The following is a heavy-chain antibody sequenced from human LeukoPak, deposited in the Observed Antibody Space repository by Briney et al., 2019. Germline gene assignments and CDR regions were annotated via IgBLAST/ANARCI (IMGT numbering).Heavy chain of an antibody. CDR2: ISYTGTI. J-gene: IGHJ4*02. Sequence: GGSLRLSCAASGFTFSRYSMNWVRQAPGKGLEWVSYISYTGTIYYADSVKGRFTISRDNAKNSLYLHMNSLRAEDTALYYCTRDPRALDYWGQGTLVTVSS. CDR1: GFTFSRYS. CDR3: TRDPRALDY. V-gene: IGHV3-48*01.